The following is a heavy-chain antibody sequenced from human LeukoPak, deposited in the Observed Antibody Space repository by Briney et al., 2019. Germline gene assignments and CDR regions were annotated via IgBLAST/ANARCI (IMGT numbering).Heavy chain of an antibody. CDR2: IKSKTDGGTT. Sequence: PGGSLRLSCAASGFTFSNAWMSWVRQAPGKGLEWVGRIKSKTDGGTTDYAAPVKGRFTISRDNSKNTLYLQMNSLRAEDTAVYYCARKSDTIGAFDIWGQGTMVTVSS. V-gene: IGHV3-15*01. CDR1: GFTFSNAW. CDR3: ARKSDTIGAFDI. J-gene: IGHJ3*02. D-gene: IGHD2-8*01.